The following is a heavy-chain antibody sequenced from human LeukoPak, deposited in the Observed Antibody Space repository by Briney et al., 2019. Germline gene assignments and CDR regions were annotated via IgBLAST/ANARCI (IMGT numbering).Heavy chain of an antibody. V-gene: IGHV3-7*01. CDR2: IRQDGGEK. Sequence: GGSLRLSCAASGFTFTNYWMTWVRQAPGKGLEWVANIRQDGGEKYYVDSVKGQFTISRDNAKNSLYLQMNSLRAEDTAVYYCARGGNYDVGGFDPWGQGTLVTVSS. CDR1: GFTFTNYW. CDR3: ARGGNYDVGGFDP. J-gene: IGHJ5*02. D-gene: IGHD1-7*01.